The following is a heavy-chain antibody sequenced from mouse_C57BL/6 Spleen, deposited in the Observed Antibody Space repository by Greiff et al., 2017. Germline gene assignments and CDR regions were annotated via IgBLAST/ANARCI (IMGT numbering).Heavy chain of an antibody. CDR3: ARSGYYYGSSYFDY. CDR1: GYTFTSYG. D-gene: IGHD1-1*01. Sequence: QVQLQQSGAELARPGASVKLSCKASGYTFTSYGISWVKQRTGQGLEWIGEIYPRSGNTYYNEKFKGKATLTADKSSRTAYMELRSLTSEDSAVYFCARSGYYYGSSYFDYWGQGTTLTVSS. CDR2: IYPRSGNT. V-gene: IGHV1-81*01. J-gene: IGHJ2*01.